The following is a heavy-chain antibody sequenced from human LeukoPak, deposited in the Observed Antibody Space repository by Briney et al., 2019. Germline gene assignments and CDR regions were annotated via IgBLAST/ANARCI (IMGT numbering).Heavy chain of an antibody. CDR1: GGSISSYY. CDR2: IYYSGST. J-gene: IGHJ5*02. Sequence: SETLSLTCTVSGGSISSYYWSWIRQPPGKGLEWIGYIYYSGSTNYNPSLKSRVTISVDTSKNQFSLKPSSVTAADTAVYYCARGLCGGDCYSWHNWFDPWGQGTLVTVSS. V-gene: IGHV4-59*08. CDR3: ARGLCGGDCYSWHNWFDP. D-gene: IGHD2-21*02.